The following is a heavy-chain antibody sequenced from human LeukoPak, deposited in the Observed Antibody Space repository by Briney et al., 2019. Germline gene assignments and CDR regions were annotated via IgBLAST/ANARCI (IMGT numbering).Heavy chain of an antibody. Sequence: TPSGTLSLTCAVSGGSISSSNWWSWVRQPPGKGLEWIGEIYHSGSTNYNPSLKSRVTISVDTSKNQFSLKLSSVTAADTAVYYCARDRYDFWSGYCYGMDVWGQGTTVTVSS. CDR1: GGSISSSNW. V-gene: IGHV4-4*02. D-gene: IGHD3-3*01. CDR2: IYHSGST. J-gene: IGHJ6*02. CDR3: ARDRYDFWSGYCYGMDV.